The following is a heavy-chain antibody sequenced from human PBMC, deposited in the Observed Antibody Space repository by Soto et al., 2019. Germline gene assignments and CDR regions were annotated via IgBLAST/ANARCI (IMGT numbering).Heavy chain of an antibody. Sequence: QVQLQESGPGLVKPSQTLSLTCTVSGGSISSGGYYWSWIRQHPGKGLEWIGYIYYSGSTYYNPSLKSRVTISVDTSKNQFSLKLSSVTAADTAVYYCAREGFSAERNWFDPWGQGTLVTVSS. CDR1: GGSISSGGYY. CDR3: AREGFSAERNWFDP. CDR2: IYYSGST. V-gene: IGHV4-31*03. D-gene: IGHD2-15*01. J-gene: IGHJ5*02.